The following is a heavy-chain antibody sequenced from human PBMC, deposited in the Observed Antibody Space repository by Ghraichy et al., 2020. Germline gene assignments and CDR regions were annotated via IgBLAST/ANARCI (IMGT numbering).Heavy chain of an antibody. CDR3: ARDLRTGQYSSSGEGDYYGMDV. Sequence: GGSLRLSCAASGFTVSSNYMSWVRQAPGKGLEWVSVIYSGGSTYYADSVKGRFTISRDNSKNTLYLQMNSLRAEDTAVYYCARDLRTGQYSSSGEGDYYGMDVWGQGTTVTVSS. J-gene: IGHJ6*02. V-gene: IGHV3-66*01. D-gene: IGHD6-6*01. CDR1: GFTVSSNY. CDR2: IYSGGST.